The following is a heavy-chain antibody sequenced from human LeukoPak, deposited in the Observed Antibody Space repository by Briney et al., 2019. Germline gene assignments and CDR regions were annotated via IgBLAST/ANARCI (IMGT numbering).Heavy chain of an antibody. J-gene: IGHJ6*03. Sequence: SETLSLTCTVSGGSISSYYWSWIRQPPGKGLEWIGYIYYSGSTNYNPSLKSRVTISADTSKNQFSLKLSSVTAADTAVYYCARVGATDGYYYYMDVWGKGTTVTVSS. CDR3: ARVGATDGYYYYMDV. V-gene: IGHV4-59*13. CDR2: IYYSGST. D-gene: IGHD1-26*01. CDR1: GGSISSYY.